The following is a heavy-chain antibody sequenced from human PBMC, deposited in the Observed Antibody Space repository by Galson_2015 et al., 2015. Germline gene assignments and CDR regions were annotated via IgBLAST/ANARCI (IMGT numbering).Heavy chain of an antibody. Sequence: SLRLSCAASGFILSSYGMHWVRQAPGKGLEWVSYISSSSSTIYYADSVKGRFTISRDNPKNSLYLQMNSLRDEDTAVYYCARGYYSSGWYGLGYWGQGTLVTVSS. CDR3: ARGYYSSGWYGLGY. CDR1: GFILSSYG. D-gene: IGHD6-19*01. J-gene: IGHJ4*02. CDR2: ISSSSSTI. V-gene: IGHV3-48*02.